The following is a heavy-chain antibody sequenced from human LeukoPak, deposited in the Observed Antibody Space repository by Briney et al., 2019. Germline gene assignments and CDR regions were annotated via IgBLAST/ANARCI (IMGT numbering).Heavy chain of an antibody. CDR1: GYTFTSYG. V-gene: IGHV1-18*01. D-gene: IGHD6-6*01. CDR3: AVGSSSRDYYYYMDV. CDR2: ISGYNGNT. Sequence: ASVKVSCKASGYTFTSYGISWVRQAPGQGLEWMGWISGYNGNTKNAQKLQGRVTMTTDTSTSTAYMELSSLRSEDTAVYYCAVGSSSRDYYYYMDVWGKGTTVTVSS. J-gene: IGHJ6*03.